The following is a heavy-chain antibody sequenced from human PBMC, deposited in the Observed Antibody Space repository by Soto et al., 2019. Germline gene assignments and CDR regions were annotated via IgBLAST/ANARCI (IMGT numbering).Heavy chain of an antibody. CDR1: GGSVSSGDYF. V-gene: IGHV4-30-4*01. Sequence: PSETLSLTCTVSGGSVSSGDYFWSWIRQPPGKGLEWIGYIYDSGSSYYNPSLKSRVTMSVDTSKNQFSLKLGSVTAADTAMYYCAREKGWPDWFDPWSPGSLVTVSS. CDR2: IYDSGSS. J-gene: IGHJ5*02. D-gene: IGHD6-19*01. CDR3: AREKGWPDWFDP.